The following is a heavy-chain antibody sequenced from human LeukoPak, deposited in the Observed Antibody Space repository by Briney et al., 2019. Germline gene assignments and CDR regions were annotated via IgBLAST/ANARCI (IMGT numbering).Heavy chain of an antibody. V-gene: IGHV4-59*01. J-gene: IGHJ4*02. CDR3: ARVLADYGPLDY. Sequence: PSETLSLTCTVSGGSISSYYWSWIRQPPGKGLEWIGYIYYSGSTNYNPSLKSRVTISVDTSKNQFSLKLSSATASDTAVYYCARVLADYGPLDYWSQGTLVTVSS. CDR1: GGSISSYY. D-gene: IGHD4-17*01. CDR2: IYYSGST.